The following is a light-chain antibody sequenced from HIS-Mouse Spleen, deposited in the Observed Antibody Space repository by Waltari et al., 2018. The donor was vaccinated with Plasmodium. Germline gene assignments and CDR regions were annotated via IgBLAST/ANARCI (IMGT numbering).Light chain of an antibody. CDR2: EDS. J-gene: IGLJ3*02. CDR3: YSTDSSGNHRV. CDR1: ALPKKY. Sequence: SLELTQPPSVSVSPGQTATTTCSGDALPKKYAYWYQQKSGQAPVLVIYEDSKRPSGIPERFSGSSSGTMATLTISGDQVEDEADYYCYSTDSSGNHRVFGGGTKLTVL. V-gene: IGLV3-10*01.